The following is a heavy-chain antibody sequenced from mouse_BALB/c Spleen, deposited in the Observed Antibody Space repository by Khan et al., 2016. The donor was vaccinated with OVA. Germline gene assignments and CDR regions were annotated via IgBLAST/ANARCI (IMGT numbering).Heavy chain of an antibody. Sequence: EVELVESGGGLVQTGGSRKLSCAASGFTFSGFGMHWVRQAPEKGLEWVAYISSDSNPIYYADTVKGRFTIPRDNPKNTMFLQMTSLRSEDTAMYYGARTGYYYFDYWGQGTTLTVSS. CDR1: GFTFSGFG. D-gene: IGHD2-3*01. CDR2: ISSDSNPI. CDR3: ARTGYYYFDY. J-gene: IGHJ2*01. V-gene: IGHV5-17*02.